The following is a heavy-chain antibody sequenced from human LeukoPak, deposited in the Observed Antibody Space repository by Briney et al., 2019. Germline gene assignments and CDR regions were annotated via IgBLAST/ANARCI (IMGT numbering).Heavy chain of an antibody. V-gene: IGHV3-74*01. CDR2: INSDGSST. Sequence: AGGSLRLSCAASGFTFSSYWMHWVRQAPGKGLVWVSRINSDGSSTSYADSVKGRFTISRDNAKNTLYLQMNSLRAEDTAVYYCARAPAGTKGQNWFDPWGQGTLVTVSS. CDR3: ARAPAGTKGQNWFDP. D-gene: IGHD1-1*01. J-gene: IGHJ5*02. CDR1: GFTFSSYW.